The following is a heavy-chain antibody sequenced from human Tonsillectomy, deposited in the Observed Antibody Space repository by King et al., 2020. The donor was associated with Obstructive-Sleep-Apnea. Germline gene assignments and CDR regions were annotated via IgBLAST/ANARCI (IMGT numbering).Heavy chain of an antibody. J-gene: IGHJ4*02. D-gene: IGHD1-26*01. CDR2: IYSGGST. Sequence: VQLVESGGGLVQPGGSLRLTCAASGFTVSSNYMSWVRQAPGKGLEWVSVIYSGGSTYYADSAQGRFTISRDNSKNTLDLQMNSLRAEDTAVYYCARGEEFDYWSQGTLVTVSS. V-gene: IGHV3-66*01. CDR1: GFTVSSNY. CDR3: ARGEEFDY.